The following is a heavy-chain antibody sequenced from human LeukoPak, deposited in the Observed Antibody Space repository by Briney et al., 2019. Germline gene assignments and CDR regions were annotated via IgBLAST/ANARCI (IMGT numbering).Heavy chain of an antibody. J-gene: IGHJ6*02. CDR2: IYNSGRT. CDR1: GDSISSYY. V-gene: IGHV4-59*01. CDR3: ARDQRIAAAGVYFYYGMDV. D-gene: IGHD6-13*01. Sequence: SETLSLTCTVSGDSISSYYWSWIRQPPGKGLEWIGYIYNSGRTNYSPSLEGRVTISVDTSKNQFSLELSSVTAADTAVYYCARDQRIAAAGVYFYYGMDVWGQGTTVTVSS.